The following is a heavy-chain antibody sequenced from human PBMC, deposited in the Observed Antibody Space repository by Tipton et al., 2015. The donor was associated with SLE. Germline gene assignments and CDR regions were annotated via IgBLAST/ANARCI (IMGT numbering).Heavy chain of an antibody. J-gene: IGHJ5*02. CDR2: IYSGGGNM. CDR1: GFTVNSHY. V-gene: IGHV3-53*01. D-gene: IGHD3-10*01. Sequence: VQLVQSGGDLVQPGGSLRLSCAASGFTVNSHYLTWVRQAPGKGLEWVSVIYSGGGNMYYADSVKGRFTISRDNAKNSLYLQMNSLRVEDTAVYFCAGDDYASGITWGQGTLVTVSS. CDR3: AGDDYASGIT.